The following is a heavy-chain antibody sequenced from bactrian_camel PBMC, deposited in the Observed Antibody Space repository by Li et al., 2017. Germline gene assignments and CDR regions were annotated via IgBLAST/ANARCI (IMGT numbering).Heavy chain of an antibody. Sequence: HVQLVESGGGSVQPGGSLRLSCASSGSIYDTMCMGWVRQAPGKEREGVAAISPGSGRRYYGDSVKGRFTISRDGAQRTIHLQMNRLEPEGTAIYYCAANFGPYCSGPYLARRANFLGQGTQVTVS. D-gene: IGHD2*01. CDR2: ISPGSGRR. CDR1: GSIYDTMC. V-gene: IGHV3S54*01. J-gene: IGHJ4*01.